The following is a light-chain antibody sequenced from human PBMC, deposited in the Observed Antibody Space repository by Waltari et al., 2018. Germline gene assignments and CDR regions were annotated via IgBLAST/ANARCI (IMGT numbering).Light chain of an antibody. Sequence: DIQMTKSPSSLSASVGDSVTITCQASQDISNYLNWYQQKPGKAPKPLIYDASNLETGVPSRFSGSGSGTDFTFTISSLQPEDIATYYCQQYDNLLFTFGPGTKVDIK. CDR3: QQYDNLLFT. J-gene: IGKJ3*01. CDR2: DAS. CDR1: QDISNY. V-gene: IGKV1-33*01.